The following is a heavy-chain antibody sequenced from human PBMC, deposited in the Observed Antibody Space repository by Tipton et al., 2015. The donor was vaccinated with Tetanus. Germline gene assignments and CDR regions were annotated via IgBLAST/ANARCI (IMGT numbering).Heavy chain of an antibody. Sequence: TLSLTCNVSGGSLSSRYWSWIRQTAGKRLEWIGYIYYSGSTYYNPSLKSRVTISVDTSKNQFSLKLSSVTAADTAVYYCARGGLTPYEKDYWGQGTLVTVSS. J-gene: IGHJ4*02. CDR2: IYYSGST. CDR1: GGSLSSRY. V-gene: IGHV4-59*06. CDR3: ARGGLTPYEKDY. D-gene: IGHD3-3*01.